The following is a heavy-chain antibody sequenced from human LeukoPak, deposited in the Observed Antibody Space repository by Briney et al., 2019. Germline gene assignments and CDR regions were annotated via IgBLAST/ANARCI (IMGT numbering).Heavy chain of an antibody. J-gene: IGHJ5*02. D-gene: IGHD1/OR15-1a*01. Sequence: GASVKVSCKASGYTFTSYYMHWVRQAPGQGLEWMGIINPSGGSTSYAQKFQGRVTMTRDISTETAFMELSSLRSDDTAIYYCASRTFLTWGQGTLVTVSS. CDR3: ASRTFLT. V-gene: IGHV1-46*01. CDR2: INPSGGST. CDR1: GYTFTSYY.